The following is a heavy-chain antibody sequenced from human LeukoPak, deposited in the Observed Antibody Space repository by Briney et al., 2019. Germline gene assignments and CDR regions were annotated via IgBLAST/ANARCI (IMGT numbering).Heavy chain of an antibody. CDR2: INTGSSSI. V-gene: IGHV3-48*03. J-gene: IGHJ4*02. Sequence: GGSLRLSCTASGFSLRDYEINWVRRAPGKGLEWVSYINTGSSSIYYADSLKGRFTISRDDAKNSVYLQLNSLRAEDTALYYCARETSHCGGDCYDYWGQGTLVTVSS. CDR3: ARETSHCGGDCYDY. D-gene: IGHD2-21*01. CDR1: GFSLRDYE.